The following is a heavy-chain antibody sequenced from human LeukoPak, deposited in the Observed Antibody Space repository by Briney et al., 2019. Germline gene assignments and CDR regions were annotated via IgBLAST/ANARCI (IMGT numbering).Heavy chain of an antibody. CDR2: FDPEDGET. V-gene: IGHV1-24*01. J-gene: IGHJ4*02. CDR3: ATDPVGLRFLPY. Sequence: ASVKVSCKVSGYTLTELSMHWVRQAPGRGLEWMGGFDPEDGETIYAQKFQGRVTMTEDTSTDTAYMELSSLRSEDTAVYYCATDPVGLRFLPYWGQGTLVTVSS. D-gene: IGHD3-3*01. CDR1: GYTLTELS.